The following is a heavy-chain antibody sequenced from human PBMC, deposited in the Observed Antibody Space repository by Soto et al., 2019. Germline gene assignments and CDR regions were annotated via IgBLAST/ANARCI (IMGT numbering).Heavy chain of an antibody. J-gene: IGHJ6*02. CDR3: AILDYGGNGYYYYDGMDV. CDR2: IIPIFGTA. CDR1: GGTFSSYA. D-gene: IGHD4-17*01. V-gene: IGHV1-69*01. Sequence: QVQLVQSGAEVKKPGSSVKVSCKASGGTFSSYAISWVRQAPGQGLEWMGGIIPIFGTANYAQKFQGRVTITAHESASTADRELSSVKTEDTSVYCCAILDYGGNGYYYYDGMDVWGQGTTVTVSS.